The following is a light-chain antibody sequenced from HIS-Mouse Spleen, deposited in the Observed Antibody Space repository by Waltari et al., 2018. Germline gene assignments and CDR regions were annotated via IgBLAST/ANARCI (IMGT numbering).Light chain of an antibody. CDR1: QGISSY. Sequence: DLQVTQSPSFLSASVGDRSTITCRASQGISSYLTWYQQKPGKAPKLLIYAASTLQSGVPSRFSGSGSGTEFTLTISSLQPEDFATYYCQQSNSYPRTFGQGTKVDIK. CDR2: AAS. V-gene: IGKV1-9*01. J-gene: IGKJ1*01. CDR3: QQSNSYPRT.